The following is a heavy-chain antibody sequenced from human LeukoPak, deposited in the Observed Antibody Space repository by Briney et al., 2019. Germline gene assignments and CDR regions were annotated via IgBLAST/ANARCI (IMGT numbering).Heavy chain of an antibody. D-gene: IGHD3-22*01. Sequence: GASVKVSCKASGYTFTGYYMHWVRQAPGQGLEWMGWINPNSGGTNYAQKFQGRVTMTRDTSISTAYMELSRLRSDDTAVYYCARAVAYYDSSGYYYVYFDYWGQGTLVTVSS. J-gene: IGHJ4*02. CDR3: ARAVAYYDSSGYYYVYFDY. CDR2: INPNSGGT. V-gene: IGHV1-2*02. CDR1: GYTFTGYY.